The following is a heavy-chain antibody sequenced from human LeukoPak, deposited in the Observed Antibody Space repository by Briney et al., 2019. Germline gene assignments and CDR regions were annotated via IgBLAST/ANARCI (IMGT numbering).Heavy chain of an antibody. Sequence: QPGRSLRLSCAASGFTFSSYAMHWVRQAPGKGLEWVAVISYDGSNKYYADSVKGRFTISRDNSKNTLYLQMNSLRAEDTDVYYCAREDLYDYVWGSYRLNYFDYWGQGTLVTVSS. CDR1: GFTFSSYA. CDR2: ISYDGSNK. CDR3: AREDLYDYVWGSYRLNYFDY. V-gene: IGHV3-30-3*01. D-gene: IGHD3-16*02. J-gene: IGHJ4*02.